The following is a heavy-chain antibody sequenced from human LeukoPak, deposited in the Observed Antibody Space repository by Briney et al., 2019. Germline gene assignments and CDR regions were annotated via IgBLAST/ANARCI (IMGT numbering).Heavy chain of an antibody. CDR3: ARDNSVRDEAWWFNP. J-gene: IGHJ5*02. D-gene: IGHD5-24*01. V-gene: IGHV1-24*01. CDR1: GYTLSELS. Sequence: GASVKVSCKVSGYTLSELSMHWVRQAPGKGLEWMGGFDPEDGETIYAQKFQGRVTLTRDMSTSTGYLELSSLRSEDTAVYYCARDNSVRDEAWWFNPWGQGTLVTVSS. CDR2: FDPEDGET.